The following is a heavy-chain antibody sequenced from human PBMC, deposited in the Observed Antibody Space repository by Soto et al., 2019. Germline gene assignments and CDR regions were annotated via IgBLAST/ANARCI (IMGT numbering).Heavy chain of an antibody. J-gene: IGHJ4*02. CDR3: ARDPYSSSWYFDY. Sequence: GSLRLSCAASGFTFSIYSMNWVRQAPGKGLEWVSSISSSSSYIYYADSVKGRFTISRDNAKNSLYLQMNSLRAEDTAVYYCARDPYSSSWYFDYWGQGTLVTVS. D-gene: IGHD6-13*01. CDR1: GFTFSIYS. CDR2: ISSSSSYI. V-gene: IGHV3-21*01.